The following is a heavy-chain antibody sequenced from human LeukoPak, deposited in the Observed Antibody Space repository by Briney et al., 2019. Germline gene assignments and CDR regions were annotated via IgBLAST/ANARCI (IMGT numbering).Heavy chain of an antibody. CDR3: ARDIRHYYYGSGSYYPAGY. V-gene: IGHV1-18*01. CDR2: ISAYNGNT. CDR1: GYTFTSYG. D-gene: IGHD3-10*01. Sequence: ASVKVSCKASGYTFTSYGISWVRQAPGQGLEWMGWISAYNGNTNYAQKLQGRVTMTTDTSTSTAYMELSRLRSDDTAVYYCARDIRHYYYGSGSYYPAGYWGQGTLVTVSS. J-gene: IGHJ4*02.